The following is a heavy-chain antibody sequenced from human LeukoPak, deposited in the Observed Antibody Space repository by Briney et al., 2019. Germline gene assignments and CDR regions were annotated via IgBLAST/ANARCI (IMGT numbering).Heavy chain of an antibody. CDR3: ARDVGTAGTDWYSDL. J-gene: IGHJ2*01. CDR1: GFTFSSYS. D-gene: IGHD6-19*01. Sequence: PGGSLRLSCAASGFTFSSYSMNWVRQAPGKGLEWVSYISSSSSTIYYADSVKGRFTISRDNSRNTLYLQMNSLRVEDTAVYYCARDVGTAGTDWYSDLWGRGTLVTVSS. V-gene: IGHV3-48*01. CDR2: ISSSSSTI.